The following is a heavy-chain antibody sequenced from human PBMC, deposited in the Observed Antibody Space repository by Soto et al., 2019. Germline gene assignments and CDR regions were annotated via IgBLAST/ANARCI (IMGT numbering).Heavy chain of an antibody. J-gene: IGHJ4*02. CDR1: GFTFGCNA. CDR3: PNEGGGARGYNYGNTHFDS. Sequence: GGSLRLSCAATGFTFGCNALSWGRQAPGKGLEWVSSISACGVSTNYADSVRGRFTISREDCNNTLYLELNSLTTEDTAVEYGPNEGGGARGYNYGNTHFDSWGKGSRVTTSS. CDR2: ISACGVST. D-gene: IGHD5-18*01. V-gene: IGHV3-23*01.